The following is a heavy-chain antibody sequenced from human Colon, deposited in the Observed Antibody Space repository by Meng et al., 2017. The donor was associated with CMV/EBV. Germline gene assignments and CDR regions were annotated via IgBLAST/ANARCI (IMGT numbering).Heavy chain of an antibody. J-gene: IGHJ4*02. CDR2: ISSTASFI. D-gene: IGHD1-20*01. CDR1: GFTFDRYT. CDR3: ARGMYNWNRLIFDY. V-gene: IGHV3-21*04. Sequence: GESLKISCAASGFTFDRYTMNWVRQAPGKGLEWVSSISSTASFIHYADSLEGRFTISRDNAKNSLYLQMNSLRAEDTALYYCARGMYNWNRLIFDYWGQGTLVTVSS.